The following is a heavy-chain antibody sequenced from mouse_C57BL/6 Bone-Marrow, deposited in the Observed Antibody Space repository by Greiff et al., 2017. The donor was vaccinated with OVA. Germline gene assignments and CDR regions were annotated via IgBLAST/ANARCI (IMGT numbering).Heavy chain of an antibody. D-gene: IGHD1-1*01. J-gene: IGHJ1*03. V-gene: IGHV1-11*01. CDR2: IYPVSGET. CDR3: GRRDPFTTVVATDWYFDV. CDR1: GYTFTDHI. Sequence: QVQLQQSGAELASPGASVTLSCKASGYTFTDHIMNWVKQRPGQGLEWIGRIYPVSGETNYNQKFMGKATFSVDRSSSTVYMVLNSLTSEDPAVYYCGRRDPFTTVVATDWYFDVWGTGTTVTVSS.